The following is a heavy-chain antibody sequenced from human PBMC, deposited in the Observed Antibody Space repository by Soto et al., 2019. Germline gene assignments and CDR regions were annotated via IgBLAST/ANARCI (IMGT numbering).Heavy chain of an antibody. J-gene: IGHJ4*01. D-gene: IGHD2-21*01. Sequence: QVQLVQSGAEVKKPGASVKVSCKASGYTFTNCGFSWVRQAPGQGLEWVGWISVYNGNTQYAQKLQGRVTMTTDTSTSTAYMELRSLRSDDSAIYYCTRDVVFDYWGQGTLVTVSS. V-gene: IGHV1-18*04. CDR1: GYTFTNCG. CDR3: TRDVVFDY. CDR2: ISVYNGNT.